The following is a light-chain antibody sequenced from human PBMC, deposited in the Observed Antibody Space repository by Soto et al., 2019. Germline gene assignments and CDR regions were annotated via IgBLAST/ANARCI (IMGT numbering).Light chain of an antibody. CDR1: SSNIGAGHD. Sequence: SVLTLPPSVSGAPGQRVTMSCTGSSSNIGAGHDVQWYQQLPGSAPKLLIYNNFIRASGVPDRFSGSNSGTSASLAITGLQAEDEADYYCQSFDSSLNVVFGGGTKLTVL. J-gene: IGLJ2*01. CDR3: QSFDSSLNVV. CDR2: NNF. V-gene: IGLV1-40*01.